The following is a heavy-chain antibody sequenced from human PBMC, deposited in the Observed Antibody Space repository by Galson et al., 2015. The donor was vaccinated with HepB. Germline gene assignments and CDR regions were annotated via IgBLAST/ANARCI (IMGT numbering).Heavy chain of an antibody. CDR1: GFTFSSYG. J-gene: IGHJ4*02. D-gene: IGHD3-22*01. Sequence: SLRLSCAASGFTFSSYGMHWVRQAPGKGLEWVAVIWYDGSNKYYADSVKGRFTISRDNSKNTLYLQMNSLRAEDTAVYYCARDGTLDSDSSGYLEYYFDYWGQGTLVTVSS. CDR3: ARDGTLDSDSSGYLEYYFDY. V-gene: IGHV3-33*01. CDR2: IWYDGSNK.